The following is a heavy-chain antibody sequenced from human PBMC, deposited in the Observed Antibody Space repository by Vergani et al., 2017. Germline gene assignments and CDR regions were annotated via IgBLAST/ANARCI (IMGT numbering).Heavy chain of an antibody. CDR2: ISGSGGST. J-gene: IGHJ6*04. V-gene: IGHV3-23*01. Sequence: EVQLLESGGDLVQPGGSLRLSCAASGFTFNHYAMNWVRQAPGKGLEWVSGISGSGGSTYYAGSVKGRFTISRDSSKNTLYLQMNSLSAGDTAVYYCAKTNPRNSGYDYRDDNHAMDVGGKGTTVTVSS. CDR3: AKTNPRNSGYDYRDDNHAMDV. CDR1: GFTFNHYA. D-gene: IGHD5-12*01.